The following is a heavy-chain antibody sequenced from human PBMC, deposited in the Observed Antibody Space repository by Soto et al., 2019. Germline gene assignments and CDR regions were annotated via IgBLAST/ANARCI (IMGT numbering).Heavy chain of an antibody. D-gene: IGHD3-22*01. J-gene: IGHJ4*02. Sequence: SVKVSCKASGGTFSSYTISWVRQAPGQGLEWMGRIIPILGIANYAQKFQGRVTITADKSTSTAYMELSSLRSEDTAVYYCAGHYYDSSGYPNYYFDYWGQGTLVTVSS. CDR3: AGHYYDSSGYPNYYFDY. CDR1: GGTFSSYT. CDR2: IIPILGIA. V-gene: IGHV1-69*02.